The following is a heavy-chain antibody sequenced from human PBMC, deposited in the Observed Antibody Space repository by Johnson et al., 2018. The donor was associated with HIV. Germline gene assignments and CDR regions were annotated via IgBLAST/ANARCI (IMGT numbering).Heavy chain of an antibody. CDR1: GFTFSSYA. Sequence: HVQLVESGGGLVQPGRSLRLSCAASGFTFSSYAMHWVRQAPGKGLEWVAVISYDGSNKYYADSVKGRFTISRDNSKNTLYLQMNSLRAEDTAVYYCAKTLRLLEWWDDAFDIWGQGTMVTVSS. V-gene: IGHV3-30*04. J-gene: IGHJ3*02. CDR3: AKTLRLLEWWDDAFDI. D-gene: IGHD3-3*01. CDR2: ISYDGSNK.